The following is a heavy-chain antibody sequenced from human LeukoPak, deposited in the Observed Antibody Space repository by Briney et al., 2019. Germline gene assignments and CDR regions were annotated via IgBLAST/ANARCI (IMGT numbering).Heavy chain of an antibody. Sequence: GGSLRLSCAASGFNFFTYGMSWVRQAPGQGLEWVSAISSSGVGTYYADSVKGRFTISRDNSKNTVHLQMSSLRAEDTAFYYCAKHVGPRRGVDYWGQGTLVTVSS. D-gene: IGHD3-10*01. J-gene: IGHJ4*02. CDR3: AKHVGPRRGVDY. CDR1: GFNFFTYG. CDR2: ISSSGVGT. V-gene: IGHV3-23*01.